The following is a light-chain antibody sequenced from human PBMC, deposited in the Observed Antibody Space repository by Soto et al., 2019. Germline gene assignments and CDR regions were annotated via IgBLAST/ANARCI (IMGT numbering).Light chain of an antibody. Sequence: DIQLTQSPSTLPASVGDRVTITCRASQTVTSWLAWHQQKPGKAPKLLIYKASTLKTGIPSRFSGSRSGTEFTLTITGLQLDYVATYHCEQYDTYSSFGAGTTVDI. J-gene: IGKJ3*01. V-gene: IGKV1-5*03. CDR2: KAS. CDR3: EQYDTYSS. CDR1: QTVTSW.